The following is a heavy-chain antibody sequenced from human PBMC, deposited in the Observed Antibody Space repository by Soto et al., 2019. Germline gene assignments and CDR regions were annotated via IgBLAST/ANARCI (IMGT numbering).Heavy chain of an antibody. Sequence: SFSGYYWSWIRQPPGKGLEWIGEINHSGSTNYNPSLKSRVTISVDTSKNQFSLKLSSVTAADTAVYYCARGLRYFDWLSRLNWFDPWGQGTLVTVSS. V-gene: IGHV4-34*01. J-gene: IGHJ5*02. CDR2: INHSGST. CDR1: SFSGYY. D-gene: IGHD3-9*01. CDR3: ARGLRYFDWLSRLNWFDP.